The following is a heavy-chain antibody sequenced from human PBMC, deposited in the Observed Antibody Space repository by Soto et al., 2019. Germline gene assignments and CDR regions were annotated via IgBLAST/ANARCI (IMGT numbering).Heavy chain of an antibody. J-gene: IGHJ6*03. V-gene: IGHV1-46*03. CDR2: INPSGGST. D-gene: IGHD2-8*01. Sequence: ASVKVSSTASGYTFTSYYMHWVRQAHGQGLEWMGIINPSGGSTSYAQKFQGRVTMTRDTSTSTVYMELSSLRSEDTAVYYCARGPVVVLMVYAIHYYYMDVWGKGTTVTVSS. CDR3: ARGPVVVLMVYAIHYYYMDV. CDR1: GYTFTSYY.